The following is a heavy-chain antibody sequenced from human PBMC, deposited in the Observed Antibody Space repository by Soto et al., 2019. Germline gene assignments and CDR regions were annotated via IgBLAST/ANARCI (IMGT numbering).Heavy chain of an antibody. CDR3: TTDSGTTALDAFDI. Sequence: SLRLSCAASGFTFSSYGMHWVRQAPGKGLEWVAVIWYDGSNKYYADSVKGRFTISRDNSKNTLYLQMNSLKTEDTAVYYCTTDSGTTALDAFDIWGQGTMVTVSS. V-gene: IGHV3-33*01. CDR1: GFTFSSYG. J-gene: IGHJ3*02. D-gene: IGHD1-1*01. CDR2: IWYDGSNK.